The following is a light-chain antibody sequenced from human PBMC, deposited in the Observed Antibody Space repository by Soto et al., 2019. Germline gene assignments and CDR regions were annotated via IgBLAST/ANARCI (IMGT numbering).Light chain of an antibody. V-gene: IGLV2-8*01. Sequence: SVLTQPPSASGSPGQSVTISCTGTSSDVGDYNYVSWYQQHPGKAPKLMIYEVSKRPSGVPDRFSGSKSGNTASLTVSGLQAEDEADYYCSSYAGSLYVFGTGTKLTVL. CDR3: SSYAGSLYV. CDR1: SSDVGDYNY. CDR2: EVS. J-gene: IGLJ1*01.